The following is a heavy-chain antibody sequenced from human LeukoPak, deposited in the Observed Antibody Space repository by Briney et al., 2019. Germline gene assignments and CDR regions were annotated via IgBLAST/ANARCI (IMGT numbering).Heavy chain of an antibody. J-gene: IGHJ3*02. CDR3: ARAGLRYFDWLPFGDDAFDI. CDR2: IYTSGST. Sequence: SETLSLTCTVSGGSISSGSYYWSWIRQPAGKGLEWIGRIYTSGSTNYNPSLKSRVTISVDTSKNQFSLKLSSVTAADTAVYYCARAGLRYFDWLPFGDDAFDIWGQGTMVTVSS. V-gene: IGHV4-61*02. D-gene: IGHD3-9*01. CDR1: GGSISSGSYY.